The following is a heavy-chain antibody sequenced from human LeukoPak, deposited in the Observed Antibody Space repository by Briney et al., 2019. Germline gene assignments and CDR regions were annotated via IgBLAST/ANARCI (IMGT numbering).Heavy chain of an antibody. V-gene: IGHV3-49*04. CDR3: TREGPVDYYYYYMDV. Sequence: GGSLRLSCTASGFTFGDYAMSWVRQAPGKGLEWVGFIRSKAYGGTTEYAASVKGRFTISRDDSKSIAYLQMNSLKTEDTAVHYCTREGPVDYYYYYMDVWGKGTTVTISS. J-gene: IGHJ6*03. CDR2: IRSKAYGGTT. CDR1: GFTFGDYA.